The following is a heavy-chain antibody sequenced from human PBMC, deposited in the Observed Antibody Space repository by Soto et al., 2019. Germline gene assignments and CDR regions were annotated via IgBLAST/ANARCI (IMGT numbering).Heavy chain of an antibody. J-gene: IGHJ5*02. V-gene: IGHV4-30-4*01. CDR1: GVSVTNGDYY. CDR3: ARQRRGGYWFDP. Sequence: KTSETLSLTFAVSGVSVTNGDYYWSWMRQSPGKALEWIGNIYYSGTTSYNPSLNSRLSISIDTSRNQFSLQVTSVTAADTAIYYCARQRRGGYWFDPWGQGTLVTVSS. CDR2: IYYSGTT.